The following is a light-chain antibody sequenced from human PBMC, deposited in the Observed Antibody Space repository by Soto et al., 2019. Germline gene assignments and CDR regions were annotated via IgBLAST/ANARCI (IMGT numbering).Light chain of an antibody. CDR1: SSDVGSYNR. CDR2: EVS. J-gene: IGLJ1*01. CDR3: GSYTSSSTYV. Sequence: QSALAQPPSVSGSPGQSVTISCTGTSSDVGSYNRVSWYQQPPGTAPKLMIYEVSNRPSGVPDRFSGSKSGSTASLTISGLQAEDEADYYCGSYTSSSTYVFGTGTKVTVL. V-gene: IGLV2-18*02.